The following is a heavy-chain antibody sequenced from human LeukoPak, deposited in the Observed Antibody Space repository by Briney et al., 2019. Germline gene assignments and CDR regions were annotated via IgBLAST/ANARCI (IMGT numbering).Heavy chain of an antibody. CDR2: ISGSGGST. J-gene: IGHJ4*02. CDR3: TRQGIFGVVTPFDY. V-gene: IGHV3-23*01. D-gene: IGHD3-3*01. Sequence: GGSLRLSCAASGFTFSSYAMSWVRQAPGKGLEWVSAISGSGGSTYYADSVKGRFTISRDNSKNTAYLQMNSLKTEDTAVYYCTRQGIFGVVTPFDYWGQGTLVTVSS. CDR1: GFTFSSYA.